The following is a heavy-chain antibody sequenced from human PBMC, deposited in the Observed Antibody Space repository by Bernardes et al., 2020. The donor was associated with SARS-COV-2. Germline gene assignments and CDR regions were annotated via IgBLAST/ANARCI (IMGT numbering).Heavy chain of an antibody. D-gene: IGHD3-10*01. CDR3: ARDTGGFGSAL. J-gene: IGHJ3*01. CDR2: IHQTGSS. Sequence: SETLSLTCAVYGESFSGYFWTWIRQPPGKGLEWIGEIHQTGSSNYNPSLKSRITISIDTSKNQFSLNLSSVTAADTAIYYCARDTGGFGSALWGQGTMVTVSS. CDR1: GESFSGYF. V-gene: IGHV4-34*01.